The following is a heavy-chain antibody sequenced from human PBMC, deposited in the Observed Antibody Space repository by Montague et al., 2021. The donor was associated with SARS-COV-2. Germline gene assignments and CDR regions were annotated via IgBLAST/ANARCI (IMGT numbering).Heavy chain of an antibody. CDR1: GFTFDDYV. D-gene: IGHD3-22*01. J-gene: IGHJ6*02. Sequence: SLRLSCAASGFTFDDYVMYWVRQPPGKGLEWVSLISGDGGKTYYADSVKGRFTTSRDNGKNSLYLQMNSLGTEDTALYHCAKGTYFYDSSGYYPESHYSYFDGMDVWGQGTRSPSP. CDR2: ISGDGGKT. CDR3: AKGTYFYDSSGYYPESHYSYFDGMDV. V-gene: IGHV3-43*02.